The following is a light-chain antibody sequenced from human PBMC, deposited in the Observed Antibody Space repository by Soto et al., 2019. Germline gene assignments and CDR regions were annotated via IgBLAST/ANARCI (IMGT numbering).Light chain of an antibody. CDR1: QSVSSN. Sequence: EIVMTQSPATLSVSPGERGTLSCRASQSVSSNLAWYQQKPGQAPRLLIYGASTRATGIPARCSGSRSGTEFTLTLSSLQSEDFAVYYCQQYNNLPWTFGQGPKVEIK. CDR3: QQYNNLPWT. J-gene: IGKJ1*01. CDR2: GAS. V-gene: IGKV3-15*01.